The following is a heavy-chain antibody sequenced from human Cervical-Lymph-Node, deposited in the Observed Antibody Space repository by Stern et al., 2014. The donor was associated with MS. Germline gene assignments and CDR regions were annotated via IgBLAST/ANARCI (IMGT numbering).Heavy chain of an antibody. CDR1: GGSFSDYY. D-gene: IGHD5-18*01. J-gene: IGHJ4*02. CDR3: ARTSAHTYGYRGDFDT. CDR2: INHSGGT. V-gene: IGHV4-34*01. Sequence: QVQLQQWGAGLVKPSETLSLTCAVYGGSFSDYYWSWIRQPPGKGLKWIGEINHSGGTNYNPSLKSRVSISLDTSKNQFSLKLRSATAADTAVYYCARTSAHTYGYRGDFDTWGQGTLVTVSS.